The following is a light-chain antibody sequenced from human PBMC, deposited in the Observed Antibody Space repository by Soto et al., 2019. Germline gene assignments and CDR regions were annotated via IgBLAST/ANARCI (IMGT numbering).Light chain of an antibody. CDR1: QSVTNSF. J-gene: IGKJ1*01. CDR2: GAS. V-gene: IGKV3-20*01. CDR3: QQYVSSPWA. Sequence: EIVLAQSPGTLSLSPGERATLSXRASQSVTNSFLAWYQQKPGQAPRXXIYGASRRATGIPDRFTGSGSGTDFTLTISRLEPEDFAVYYCQQYVSSPWAFGQGTKVDIK.